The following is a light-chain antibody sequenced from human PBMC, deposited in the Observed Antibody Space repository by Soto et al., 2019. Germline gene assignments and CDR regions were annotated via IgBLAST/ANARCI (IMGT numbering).Light chain of an antibody. CDR1: QSISSY. CDR2: AAS. CDR3: QQSKSVPPT. J-gene: IGKJ2*01. Sequence: DIQVTQSPSSLPASVGDRVTLTCRASQSISSYLNWYQQKPGKAPKLLIYAASSLQTGVPSRFRGSGSGTDFTLTISSLQPEDFATYYCQQSKSVPPTFGQGTKLEIK. V-gene: IGKV1-39*01.